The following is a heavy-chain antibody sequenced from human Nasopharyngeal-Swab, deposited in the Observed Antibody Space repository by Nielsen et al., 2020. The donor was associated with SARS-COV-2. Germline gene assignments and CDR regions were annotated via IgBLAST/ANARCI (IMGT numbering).Heavy chain of an antibody. CDR1: GGSSRNSY. V-gene: IGHV4-59*01. J-gene: IGHJ6*02. Sequence: SQTLSLTCTFSGGSSRNSYWSCLRQPPGKGLEWIGYIYGSGSTTYNPSLKSRVIISVDMSNNQLSLRMTSVTAADTAVYYCARDSLVAEWLGYYFYGMDVWGQGTTDIVSS. CDR2: IYGSGST. CDR3: ARDSLVAEWLGYYFYGMDV. D-gene: IGHD3-3*01.